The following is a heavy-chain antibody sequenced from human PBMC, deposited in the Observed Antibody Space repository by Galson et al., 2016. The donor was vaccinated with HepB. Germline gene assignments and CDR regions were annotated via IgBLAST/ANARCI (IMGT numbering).Heavy chain of an antibody. CDR1: GGYFSGYY. J-gene: IGHJ4*02. V-gene: IGHV4-34*01. CDR3: ARGLEMATPWALGY. Sequence: ETLSLTCTIYGGYFSGYYWSWIRQPPGKGLEWIGEISHTGSTNYNPSLKSRVTMSVDTSKNQCSLKLTSVTAADTAAYYCARGLEMATPWALGYWGQGSLVTVSS. CDR2: ISHTGST. D-gene: IGHD5-24*01.